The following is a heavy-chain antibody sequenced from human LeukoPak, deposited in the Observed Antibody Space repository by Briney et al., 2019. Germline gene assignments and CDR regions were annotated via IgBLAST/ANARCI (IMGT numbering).Heavy chain of an antibody. CDR3: ARDVSSSSPRFDY. D-gene: IGHD6-6*01. CDR2: ISSSGSTI. Sequence: GGSLRLSCAASGFTFSDYYMSWIRQAPGKELEWVSYISSSGSTIYYADSVKGRFTISRDNAKNSLYLQMNSLRTEDTAVYYCARDVSSSSPRFDYWGQGTLVTVSS. J-gene: IGHJ4*02. V-gene: IGHV3-11*04. CDR1: GFTFSDYY.